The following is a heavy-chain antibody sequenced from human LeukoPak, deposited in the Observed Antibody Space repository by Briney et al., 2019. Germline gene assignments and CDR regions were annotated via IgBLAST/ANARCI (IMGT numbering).Heavy chain of an antibody. D-gene: IGHD6-19*01. V-gene: IGHV5-10-1*01. CDR1: GYTFTNNW. CDR3: ARGHGWVDY. J-gene: IGHJ4*02. Sequence: GESLKISCKGSGYTFTNNWISWVRQMPGKGLEWMGRINPSDSNTDYSPSFQGHVTISADKSINTVYLQWGSLKASDTAMYYCARGHGWVDYWGQGAQVTVSS. CDR2: INPSDSNT.